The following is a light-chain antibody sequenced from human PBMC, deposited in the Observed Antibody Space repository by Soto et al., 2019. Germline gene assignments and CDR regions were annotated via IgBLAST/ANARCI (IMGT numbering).Light chain of an antibody. CDR3: QQYNNWPYT. J-gene: IGKJ2*01. Sequence: EIVMTQSPATLSVSPGERATLSCRASQSVSSSLAWFQQKPGQAPRLLIYGASPRATGLPARFSGSGSGTEFTLTISSLQSEDFAVYYCQQYNNWPYTLGQGTKLEIK. CDR2: GAS. V-gene: IGKV3-15*01. CDR1: QSVSSS.